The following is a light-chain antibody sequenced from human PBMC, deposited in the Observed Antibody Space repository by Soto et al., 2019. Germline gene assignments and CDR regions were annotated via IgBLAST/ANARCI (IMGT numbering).Light chain of an antibody. Sequence: EIVLTQSPGPLSLSPGERATLSCRASQSVSSSYLAWYQQKPGQAPRLLIYGASSRATGIPDRFSGSGSGTDFTLTISRLEPEDFAVDYCQQYGSSPRTFGQGTKVEIK. V-gene: IGKV3-20*01. CDR1: QSVSSSY. J-gene: IGKJ1*01. CDR2: GAS. CDR3: QQYGSSPRT.